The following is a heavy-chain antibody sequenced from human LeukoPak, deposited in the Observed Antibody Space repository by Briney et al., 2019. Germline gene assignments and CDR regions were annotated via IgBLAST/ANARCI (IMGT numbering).Heavy chain of an antibody. J-gene: IGHJ6*03. V-gene: IGHV1-2*02. CDR1: GYTFTDSY. D-gene: IGHD6-13*01. Sequence: GASVKVSCMASGYTFTDSYIHWVRQAPGQGLEWMGWINPNSGGTNYAQKFQGRVTMTRDTSISTAYMELSRLRSDDTAVYYCARSWRTAAGETYYYYYMDVWGKGTTVTISS. CDR3: ARSWRTAAGETYYYYYMDV. CDR2: INPNSGGT.